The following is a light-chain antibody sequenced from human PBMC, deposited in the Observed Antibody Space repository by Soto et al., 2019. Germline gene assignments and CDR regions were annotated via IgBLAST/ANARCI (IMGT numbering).Light chain of an antibody. CDR3: MQTLQTPYT. V-gene: IGKV2-28*01. CDR1: QSLLHSNGFNY. CDR2: LGS. Sequence: VMTQSPLSLPVTPGEPASISCRSSQSLLHSNGFNYLDWYLQKPGQSPQLLIYLGSNRASGVPDRFSGSASGTDFTLKISRVEAEDVGVYFCMQTLQTPYTFGQGTKLEIK. J-gene: IGKJ2*01.